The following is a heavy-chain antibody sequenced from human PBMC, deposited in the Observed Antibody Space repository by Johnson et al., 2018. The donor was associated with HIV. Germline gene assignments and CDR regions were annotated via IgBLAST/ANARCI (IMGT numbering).Heavy chain of an antibody. CDR2: IDWSGGRT. Sequence: VQLVESGGGVVQPGKSLTLSCVVSGLSFSNFGIHWVRQAPGKGLEWVSGIDWSGGRTGYADSVKGRFTISRDNAKNTLYLQMNSLRAEDTAVYYCAREGGYSGYGHLEAFDIWGQGTMVTVSS. D-gene: IGHD5-12*01. CDR3: AREGGYSGYGHLEAFDI. CDR1: GLSFSNFG. J-gene: IGHJ3*02. V-gene: IGHV3-20*04.